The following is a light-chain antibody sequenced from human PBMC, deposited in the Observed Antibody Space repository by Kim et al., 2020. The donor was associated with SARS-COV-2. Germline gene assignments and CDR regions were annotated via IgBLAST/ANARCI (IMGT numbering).Light chain of an antibody. CDR2: WAS. Sequence: IVMTQSPDSLAVSLGERATINCKSSQSVLHSSNNKNYLAWYQQKPGQPPKLIIYWASTRESGVPDRFSGSGSGTDFTLTISSLQAEDVALYHCQQYYSISWTSGQGTKVDIK. CDR3: QQYYSISWT. CDR1: QSVLHSSNNKNY. J-gene: IGKJ1*01. V-gene: IGKV4-1*01.